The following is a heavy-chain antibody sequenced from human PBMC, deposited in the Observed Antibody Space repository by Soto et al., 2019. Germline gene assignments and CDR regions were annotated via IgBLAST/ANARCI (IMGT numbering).Heavy chain of an antibody. J-gene: IGHJ1*01. CDR2: IYFNGGT. D-gene: IGHD2-21*02. CDR3: ARGRTYCGGDCYLYFNH. V-gene: IGHV4-61*01. CDR1: GGSVSSSTYY. Sequence: SETLSLTCTVFGGSVSSSTYYWSWIRQPSGKGLEWIGYIYFNGGTNYNPSLKSRVTMSVDTSQNQFSLELNSVTTADTAVYYCARGRTYCGGDCYLYFNHWGQGTLVTVS.